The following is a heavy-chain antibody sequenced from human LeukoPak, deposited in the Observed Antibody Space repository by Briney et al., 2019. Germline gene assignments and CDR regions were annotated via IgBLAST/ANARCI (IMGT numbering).Heavy chain of an antibody. CDR1: RFTPSTNY. D-gene: IGHD2-21*01. CDR2: LYSGSDT. CDR3: ARVGDHFHRVLDL. V-gene: IGHV3-53*01. J-gene: IGHJ2*01. Sequence: GGSLTLSCAASRFTPSTNYMNWVRQAPGKGLEWVSILYSGSDTYYADSVKGRFTISRDNSRNILFLHMNSLKAEDTAIYYCARVGDHFHRVLDLRGRGTLVAVSS.